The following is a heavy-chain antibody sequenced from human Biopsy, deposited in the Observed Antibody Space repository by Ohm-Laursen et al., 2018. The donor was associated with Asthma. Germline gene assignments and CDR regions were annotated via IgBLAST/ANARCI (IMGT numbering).Heavy chain of an antibody. CDR1: GDSLGSFINYA. Sequence: SVKVSCKASGDSLGSFINYAISWVRQAPRQGLEWMGGLIPVLGTADYAPMFEGIVTITADESTSTAYLELTSLRFEDTAVYYCARGYSGTDRIVYYYSGMEVWGQGTTVTVSS. D-gene: IGHD5-12*01. J-gene: IGHJ6*02. CDR2: LIPVLGTA. CDR3: ARGYSGTDRIVYYYSGMEV. V-gene: IGHV1-69*13.